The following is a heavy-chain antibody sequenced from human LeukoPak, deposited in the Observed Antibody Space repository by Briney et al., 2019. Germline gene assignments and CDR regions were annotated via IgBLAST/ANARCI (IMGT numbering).Heavy chain of an antibody. Sequence: GGSLRLSCAASGFTFSSYWMHWVRQAPGKGLVWVSRINSDGSSTSYADSVKGRFTISRDNAKNTLYLQMNSLRAEDTAVYYCARESAIQPFDYWGQGTQVTVSS. CDR2: INSDGSST. J-gene: IGHJ4*02. CDR1: GFTFSSYW. D-gene: IGHD1-1*01. CDR3: ARESAIQPFDY. V-gene: IGHV3-74*01.